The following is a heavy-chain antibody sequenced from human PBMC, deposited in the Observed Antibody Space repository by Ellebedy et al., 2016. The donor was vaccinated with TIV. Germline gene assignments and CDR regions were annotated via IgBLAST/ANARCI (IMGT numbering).Heavy chain of an antibody. CDR2: ISYDGGNK. CDR1: GFTFNDYA. Sequence: LSLTCATSGFTFNDYAMHWVRQAPGKGLEWVAIISYDGGNKYYADSVKGRFSLSRDNSKNTLYLQMNSLQTEDTAMYYCARGGGFYDSNGYYNQYYGMDVWGQGTTVTVPS. J-gene: IGHJ6*02. V-gene: IGHV3-30*01. CDR3: ARGGGFYDSNGYYNQYYGMDV. D-gene: IGHD3-22*01.